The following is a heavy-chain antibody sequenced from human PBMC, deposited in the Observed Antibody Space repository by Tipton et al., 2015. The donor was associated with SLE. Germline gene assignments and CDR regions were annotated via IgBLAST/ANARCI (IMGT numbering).Heavy chain of an antibody. CDR3: ARHNRNIHWFDP. CDR2: IYFSGHT. J-gene: IGHJ5*02. D-gene: IGHD2/OR15-2a*01. Sequence: GLVKPSETLSLTCTVSGGTISGSPYYWALIRQPPGKGLEWIGSIYFSGHTYHNPSLESRVTISLDTSKNQVSLKLTSVTAADTAVYFCARHNRNIHWFDPWGQGTLVTVSS. V-gene: IGHV4-39*07. CDR1: GGTISGSPYY.